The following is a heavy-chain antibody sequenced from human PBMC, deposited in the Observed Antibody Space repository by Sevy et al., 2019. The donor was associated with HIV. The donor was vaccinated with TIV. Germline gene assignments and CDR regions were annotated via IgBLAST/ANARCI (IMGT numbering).Heavy chain of an antibody. V-gene: IGHV3-23*01. CDR1: GFTFSKYS. J-gene: IGHJ4*02. CDR3: AREGCTKPHDY. Sequence: GGSLRLSCAASGFTFSKYSMSWVRQPPGKGLEWVSTLCFGCGEINYADSVKGRLTISRDNSKSSVYLQMNNLRPKDTDVYSCAREGCTKPHDYWGQGTLVTVSS. D-gene: IGHD2-8*01. CDR2: LCFGCGEI.